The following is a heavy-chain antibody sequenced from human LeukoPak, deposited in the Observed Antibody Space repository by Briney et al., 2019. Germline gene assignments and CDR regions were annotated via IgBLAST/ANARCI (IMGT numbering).Heavy chain of an antibody. D-gene: IGHD5-18*01. CDR1: GFTFSNHW. J-gene: IGHJ4*02. CDR3: ARGGSDTAMAHDY. Sequence: PGGSLRLSCAASGFTFSNHWMHWVRRAPGKGLMWVSRINRDGSRTDYADSVKGRFTISRDDAKNTLYLQVNSLRAEDTAVYFCARGGSDTAMAHDYWGQGTLVTVSS. V-gene: IGHV3-74*01. CDR2: INRDGSRT.